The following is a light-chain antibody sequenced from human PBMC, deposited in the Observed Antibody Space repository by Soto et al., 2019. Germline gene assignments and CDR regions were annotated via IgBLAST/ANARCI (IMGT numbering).Light chain of an antibody. CDR3: QQYGASPQT. J-gene: IGKJ1*01. CDR1: QGISSDS. Sequence: EIVLTQSPATLSLSPGDRASLSCRASQGISSDSLAWYQQHPGQPPRLLIYDAFHLATGIPDRFSGSGSGTDFTLTIRRLEPEDFAVYFCQQYGASPQTFGQGTKVDIK. CDR2: DAF. V-gene: IGKV3-20*01.